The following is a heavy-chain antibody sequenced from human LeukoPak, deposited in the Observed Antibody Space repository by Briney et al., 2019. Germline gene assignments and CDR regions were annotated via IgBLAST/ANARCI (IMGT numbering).Heavy chain of an antibody. CDR3: ARDLDGDAFDI. CDR2: ISYDGSNK. J-gene: IGHJ3*02. D-gene: IGHD3-3*01. Sequence: GGSLRLSCAAPGFTFSSYAMHWVRQAPGKGLEWVAVISYDGSNKYYADSVKGRFTISRDNSKNTLYLQMNSLRAEDTAVYYCARDLDGDAFDIWGQGTMVTVSS. CDR1: GFTFSSYA. V-gene: IGHV3-30-3*01.